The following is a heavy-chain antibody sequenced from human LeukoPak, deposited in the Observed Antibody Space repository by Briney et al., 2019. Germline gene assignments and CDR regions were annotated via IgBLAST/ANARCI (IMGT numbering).Heavy chain of an antibody. J-gene: IGHJ4*02. V-gene: IGHV3-21*01. CDR2: ISSSSSSYI. CDR3: ARDSVVGAQYYFDY. D-gene: IGHD1-26*01. CDR1: GFTFSSYS. Sequence: PGGSLRLSCAASGFTFSSYSMNWVRQAPGKGLEWVSSISSSSSSYIYYADSVKGRFTISRDNAKNSLYLQMNSLRAEDTAVYYCARDSVVGAQYYFDYWGQGTLVTVSS.